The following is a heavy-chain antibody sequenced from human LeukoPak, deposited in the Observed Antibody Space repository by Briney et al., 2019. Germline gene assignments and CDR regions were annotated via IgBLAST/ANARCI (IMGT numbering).Heavy chain of an antibody. Sequence: SETLSLTCTVSGGSISSGSYYWSWIRQPAGKGLEWIGRIYTSGSTNYNPSLKSRVTISVDTSKNHFSLKLSSVTAADTAVYYCARGGEMATVDYWGQGTLVAVSS. CDR3: ARGGEMATVDY. J-gene: IGHJ4*02. D-gene: IGHD5-24*01. V-gene: IGHV4-61*02. CDR1: GGSISSGSYY. CDR2: IYTSGST.